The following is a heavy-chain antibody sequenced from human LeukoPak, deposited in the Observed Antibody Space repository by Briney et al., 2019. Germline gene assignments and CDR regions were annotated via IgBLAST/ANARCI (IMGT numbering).Heavy chain of an antibody. CDR3: ARGLGNGGAFDI. Sequence: GESLKISCKGSRYSFTSYWIGWVRQMPGKGLEWMGILYPGADTRYSPSFQGQVTISADKSIRTAYLQWSSLKASDTAMYYCARGLGNGGAFDIWGQGTMVTVSS. J-gene: IGHJ3*02. CDR2: LYPGADT. D-gene: IGHD3-16*01. V-gene: IGHV5-51*01. CDR1: RYSFTSYW.